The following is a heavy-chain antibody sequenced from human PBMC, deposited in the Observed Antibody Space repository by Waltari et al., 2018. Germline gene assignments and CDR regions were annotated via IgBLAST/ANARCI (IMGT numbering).Heavy chain of an antibody. CDR2: INDSGST. Sequence: QVQLQQWGAGLMKPSETLSLTCADYGGSFSGYYWTWIRQPPGKGLEWIGEINDSGSTNYNSSLKTRVSISLDTSKNQFSLKLTSVTAADTALYYCARHGRIRAVALIDYWGQGTLVTVSS. V-gene: IGHV4-34*01. D-gene: IGHD2-15*01. CDR1: GGSFSGYY. J-gene: IGHJ4*02. CDR3: ARHGRIRAVALIDY.